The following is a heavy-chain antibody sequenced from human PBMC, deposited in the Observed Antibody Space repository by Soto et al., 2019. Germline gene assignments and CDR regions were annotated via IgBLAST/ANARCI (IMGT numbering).Heavy chain of an antibody. J-gene: IGHJ4*02. CDR1: GFTISSYG. D-gene: IGHD3-10*01. CDR3: ATGGPSDY. V-gene: IGHV3-30*03. Sequence: QVQLEESGGGVVQPGRSLRLSCAASGFTISSYGMHWVRQAPGKGLEWVAVISYDGSNKYYADSVKGRFTISRDNSKNTLYLQMNSLRAEDTAVYYCATGGPSDYWGQGTLVTVSS. CDR2: ISYDGSNK.